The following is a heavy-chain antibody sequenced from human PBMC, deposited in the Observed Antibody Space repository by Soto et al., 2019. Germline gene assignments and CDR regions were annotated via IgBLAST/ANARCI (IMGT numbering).Heavy chain of an antibody. D-gene: IGHD2-2*01. Sequence: GGSLRISCAASGFIFSNAWINWVRQAPGKGLEWVGRIKSKADGGTTDFAAPVKGRFAISRDDSKNMMYMEMSSLRTEDTAVYYCTTDSYINMPIVRFEYWGHGTLVTVSS. CDR1: GFIFSNAW. CDR3: TTDSYINMPIVRFEY. V-gene: IGHV3-15*07. J-gene: IGHJ4*01. CDR2: IKSKADGGTT.